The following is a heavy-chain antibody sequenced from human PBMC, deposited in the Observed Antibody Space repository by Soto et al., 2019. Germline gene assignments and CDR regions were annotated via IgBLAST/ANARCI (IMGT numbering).Heavy chain of an antibody. D-gene: IGHD4-4*01. CDR2: IKQDGSEE. J-gene: IGHJ4*02. Sequence: AGGSLRLSCAASGFTFNTYWMSWVRQAPGKGLEWVANIKQDGSEEYYVDSVKGRFTISRDNAENSLYLQMNSLRTDDTAVYYCARIDVTITLLDNWGQGALVTVSS. V-gene: IGHV3-7*01. CDR3: ARIDVTITLLDN. CDR1: GFTFNTYW.